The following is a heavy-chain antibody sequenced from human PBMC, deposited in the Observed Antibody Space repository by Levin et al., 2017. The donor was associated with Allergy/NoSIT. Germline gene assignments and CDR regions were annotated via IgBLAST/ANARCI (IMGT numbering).Heavy chain of an antibody. CDR3: GTLYGDYVYFHH. CDR1: GHSFTDYW. D-gene: IGHD4-17*01. Sequence: ASVKVSCKGSGHSFTDYWIGWVRQMPGKGLEWMGIIFPGDSDTRYSPSFQGQVTISADKSINTAYVQWSSLKASDTAMYYCGTLYGDYVYFHHWGQGTLVTVSS. V-gene: IGHV5-51*01. CDR2: IFPGDSDT. J-gene: IGHJ1*01.